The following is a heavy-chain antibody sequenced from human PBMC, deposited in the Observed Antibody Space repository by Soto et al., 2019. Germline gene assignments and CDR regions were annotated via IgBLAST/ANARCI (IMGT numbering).Heavy chain of an antibody. CDR2: ISSSGSTI. Sequence: QVQLVESGGGLVKPGGSLRLSCAASGFAFSDPYMSWIRQAPGKGLEWVSYISSSGSTIYYAVSVKGRFTISRDNAKKSLYPQMDSLTSDDTAVYYCARGGASVTTPFDYWGQGTQVTVSS. V-gene: IGHV3-11*01. D-gene: IGHD4-17*01. J-gene: IGHJ4*02. CDR1: GFAFSDPY. CDR3: ARGGASVTTPFDY.